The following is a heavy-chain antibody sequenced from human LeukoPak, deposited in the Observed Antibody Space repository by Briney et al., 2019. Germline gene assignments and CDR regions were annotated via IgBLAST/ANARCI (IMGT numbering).Heavy chain of an antibody. CDR2: IRSKAFGGTT. V-gene: IGHV3-49*03. J-gene: IGHJ4*02. CDR1: GFTFGDFG. D-gene: IGHD6-19*01. CDR3: TRDLGGWYVCQFDY. Sequence: AGGSLRLSCTTSGFTFGDFGMSWFRQAPGKGLEWLGFIRSKAFGGTTEYAASVKGRFTISRDDSKSIAYLQMNSLKTEDTAVYYCTRDLGGWYVCQFDYWGQGTLVTVSS.